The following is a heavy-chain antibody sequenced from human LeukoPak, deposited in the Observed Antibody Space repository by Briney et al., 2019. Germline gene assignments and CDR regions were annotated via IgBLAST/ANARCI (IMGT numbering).Heavy chain of an antibody. CDR1: GFTFSSYS. V-gene: IGHV3-21*01. D-gene: IGHD1-26*01. CDR2: ISSSSYI. Sequence: GGSLRLSCAASGFTFSSYSMNWVRQAPGKGLEWVSSISSSSYIYYADSVKGRFTISRDNAKNSLYLQMNSLRAEDTAVYYCARGSRELLAFDYWGQGTLVTVSS. J-gene: IGHJ4*02. CDR3: ARGSRELLAFDY.